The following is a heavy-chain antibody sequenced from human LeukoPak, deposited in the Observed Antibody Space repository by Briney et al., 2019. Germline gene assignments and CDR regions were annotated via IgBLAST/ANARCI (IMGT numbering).Heavy chain of an antibody. CDR1: GFTFSSYG. V-gene: IGHV3-33*08. CDR2: IWYDGSNK. CDR3: ARDQFLPTRYYFDY. Sequence: GGSLRLSWAASGFTFSSYGMHWVRQAPGKGLEWVAVIWYDGSNKYYADSVKGRFTISRDNSKNTLYLQMNSLRAEDTAVYYCARDQFLPTRYYFDYWGQGTLVTVSS. J-gene: IGHJ4*02.